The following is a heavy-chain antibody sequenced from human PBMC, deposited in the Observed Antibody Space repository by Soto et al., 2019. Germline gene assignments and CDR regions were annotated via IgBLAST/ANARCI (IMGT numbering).Heavy chain of an antibody. D-gene: IGHD3-16*01. Sequence: QVQLVESGGGVVQPGTSLRLSCVGSGFTFRSYVIHWVRQAPGKGLEWVALTSYDGSNKDYGDSVKGRFTISRDNSRNTVYLQMDSLRREDTALYYCARWGRTDGLDVWGQGTLVSVSS. CDR1: GFTFRSYV. CDR3: ARWGRTDGLDV. CDR2: TSYDGSNK. J-gene: IGHJ1*01. V-gene: IGHV3-30*19.